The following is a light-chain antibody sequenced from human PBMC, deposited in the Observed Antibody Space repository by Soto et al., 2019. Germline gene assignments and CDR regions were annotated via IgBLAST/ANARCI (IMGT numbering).Light chain of an antibody. J-gene: IGLJ3*02. V-gene: IGLV1-40*01. Sequence: QSVLTQPPSVSGAPGQRVTISCTGSSSNIGAGYDVHWYQQLPGTAPKLLIYGNSNRPSGVPYRFSGSKSGTSASLAITGLQDEDEAADYCRSSDSSLSGWVFGGGTKLTVL. CDR2: GNS. CDR1: SSNIGAGYD. CDR3: RSSDSSLSGWV.